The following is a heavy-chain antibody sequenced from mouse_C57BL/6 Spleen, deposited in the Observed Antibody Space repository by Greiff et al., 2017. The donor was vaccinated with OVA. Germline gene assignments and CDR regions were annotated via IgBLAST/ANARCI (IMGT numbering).Heavy chain of an antibody. CDR1: GFTFSNYW. J-gene: IGHJ1*03. D-gene: IGHD1-1*01. V-gene: IGHV6-3*01. Sequence: EVMLVESGGGLVQPGGSMKLSCVASGFTFSNYWMNWVRQSPEKGLEWVAQIRLKSDNYATHYAESVKGRFTISRDDSKSSVYLQMNNLRAEDTGIYYCTVVVATDFDVWGTGTTVTVSS. CDR2: IRLKSDNYAT. CDR3: TVVVATDFDV.